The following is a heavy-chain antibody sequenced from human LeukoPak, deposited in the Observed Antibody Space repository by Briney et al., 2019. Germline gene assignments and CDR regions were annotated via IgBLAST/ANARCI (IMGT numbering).Heavy chain of an antibody. CDR3: ARVGYSSGWFSNYYYYYMDV. CDR1: GFTFSDYY. D-gene: IGHD6-19*01. Sequence: GGSLRLSCAASGFTFSDYYMSWIRQAPGKGLEWVANIKQDGSEKYYVDSVKGRFTISRDNAKNSLYLQMNSLRAEDTAVYYCARVGYSSGWFSNYYYYYMDVWGKGTTVTVSS. J-gene: IGHJ6*03. V-gene: IGHV3-7*01. CDR2: IKQDGSEK.